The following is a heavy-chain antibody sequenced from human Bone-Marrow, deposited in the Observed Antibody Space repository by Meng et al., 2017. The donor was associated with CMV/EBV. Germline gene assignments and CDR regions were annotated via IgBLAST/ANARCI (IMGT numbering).Heavy chain of an antibody. Sequence: GESLKISCAASGFTFSSYGMHWVRQAPGKGLEWVAVIWYDGSNKYYADSVKGRFTISRDNSKNTLYLQMNGLRAEDTAVYYCARDTTHIVVLPAASSFDYWGQGTLVTVSS. J-gene: IGHJ4*02. V-gene: IGHV3-33*01. CDR2: IWYDGSNK. CDR1: GFTFSSYG. CDR3: ARDTTHIVVLPAASSFDY. D-gene: IGHD2-2*01.